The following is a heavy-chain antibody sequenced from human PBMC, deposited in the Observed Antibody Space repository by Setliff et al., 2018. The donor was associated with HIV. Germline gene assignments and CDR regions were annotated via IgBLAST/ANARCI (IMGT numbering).Heavy chain of an antibody. CDR3: ARGRMAAAGMFIPRALDY. Sequence: SVKVSCKVSGDTFRNYAINWVRLAPGQGLEWMGEIMALFQRTQYAQKFQGRVTFTTDESTSTAYMELRSLRSDNTAIFYCARGRMAAAGMFIPRALDYWGQGTLVTVSS. CDR1: GDTFRNYA. D-gene: IGHD6-13*01. J-gene: IGHJ4*02. V-gene: IGHV1-69*05. CDR2: IMALFQRT.